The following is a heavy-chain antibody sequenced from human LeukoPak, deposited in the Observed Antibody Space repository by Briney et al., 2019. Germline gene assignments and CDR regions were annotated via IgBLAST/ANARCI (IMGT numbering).Heavy chain of an antibody. CDR3: ACQGELGAFDI. J-gene: IGHJ3*02. CDR1: GGTFSIYA. Sequence: ASVKVSCKASGGTFSIYAISWVRQAPGQGGEWMGGIIPIFGTANYAQKFQGRVTIIADESTSTAYMELSSLRSEDTAVYYCACQGELGAFDIWGQGTMVTVSS. D-gene: IGHD6-13*01. CDR2: IIPIFGTA. V-gene: IGHV1-69*13.